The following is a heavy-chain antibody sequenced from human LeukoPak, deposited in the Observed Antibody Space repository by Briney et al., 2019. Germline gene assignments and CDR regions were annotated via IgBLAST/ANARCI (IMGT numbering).Heavy chain of an antibody. CDR1: VAPISSNT. V-gene: IGHV4-4*07. J-gene: IGHJ4*02. CDR3: ARENISLLWFGELLGYYFDY. CDR2: SYPSGST. Sequence: PWKPCSPTSTSSVAPISSNTWGWTRRPAGKGLGWIGRSYPSGSTNYNPSLNSRVTMSVDTSKNQFSLKLSSVTAADTAVYYCARENISLLWFGELLGYYFDYWGQGTLVTVSS. D-gene: IGHD3-10*01.